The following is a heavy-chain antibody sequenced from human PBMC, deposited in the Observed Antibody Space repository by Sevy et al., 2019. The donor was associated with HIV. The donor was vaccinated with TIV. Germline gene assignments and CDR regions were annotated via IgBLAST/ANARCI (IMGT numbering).Heavy chain of an antibody. CDR1: GFTFYNYG. D-gene: IGHD6-13*01. CDR2: ISYDEKNE. V-gene: IGHV3-30*18. J-gene: IGHJ4*02. Sequence: GGSLRLSCARSGFTFYNYGIHWVRQAPGKGLEWVTMISYDEKNENYADSVKGRFTISRDNSKNTVYLQMNSLRPDDTAIYYCAKDRSGSWSVDYWGQGTLVTVSS. CDR3: AKDRSGSWSVDY.